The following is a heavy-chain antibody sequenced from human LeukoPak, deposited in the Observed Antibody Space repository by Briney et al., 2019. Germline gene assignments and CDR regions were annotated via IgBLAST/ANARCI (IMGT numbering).Heavy chain of an antibody. V-gene: IGHV4-34*01. CDR3: ARVLYDSSGYARGYFDY. CDR1: GGSSSGYY. D-gene: IGHD3-22*01. Sequence: SETLSLTCAVYGGSSSGYYWSWIRQPPGKGLEWIGEINHSGSTNYNPSLKSRVTISVDTSKNQFSLKLSSVTAADTAVYYCARVLYDSSGYARGYFDYWGQGTLVTVSS. J-gene: IGHJ4*02. CDR2: INHSGST.